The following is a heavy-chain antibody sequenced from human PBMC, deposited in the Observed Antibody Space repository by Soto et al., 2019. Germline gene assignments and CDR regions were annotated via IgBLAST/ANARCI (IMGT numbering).Heavy chain of an antibody. Sequence: SVKVSCKASGGTFSSYALSWVRQAPGQRLEWMGGIIPIFGTANYAQKFQGRVTITADESTSTAYMELSSLRSEDTAVYYCATYYDFWSGYPAYYYGMDVWGQGTRVTVSS. CDR1: GGTFSSYA. CDR2: IIPIFGTA. CDR3: ATYYDFWSGYPAYYYGMDV. V-gene: IGHV1-69*13. J-gene: IGHJ6*02. D-gene: IGHD3-3*01.